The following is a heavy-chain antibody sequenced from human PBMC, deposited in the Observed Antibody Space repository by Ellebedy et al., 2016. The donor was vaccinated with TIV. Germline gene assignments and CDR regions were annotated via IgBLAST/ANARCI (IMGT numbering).Heavy chain of an antibody. CDR1: GGSFNGYF. CDR2: INPSGTA. Sequence: MPSETLSLTCAVKGGSFNGYFWSWIRQSPGKGLEWLGEINPSGTANYNPSLKSRVTMSVDTPEKQFSLNLSSVTAADTAVYYCARDPALPRGRFDTWGQGTLVTVSS. CDR3: ARDPALPRGRFDT. J-gene: IGHJ5*02. V-gene: IGHV4-34*01.